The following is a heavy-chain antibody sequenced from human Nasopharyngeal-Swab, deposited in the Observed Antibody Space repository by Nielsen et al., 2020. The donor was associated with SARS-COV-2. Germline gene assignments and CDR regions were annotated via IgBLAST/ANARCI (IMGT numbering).Heavy chain of an antibody. CDR2: ISYDGSNK. CDR1: GFTFSSYA. Sequence: GGCLRLSCAASGFTFSSYAMHWVRQAPGKGLEWVAVISYDGSNKYYADSVKGRFTISRDNSKNTLYLQMNSLRAEDTAVYYCARDGQDGGNSPYYYYYYGMDVWGQGTTVTVSS. V-gene: IGHV3-30-3*01. J-gene: IGHJ6*02. CDR3: ARDGQDGGNSPYYYYYYGMDV. D-gene: IGHD4-23*01.